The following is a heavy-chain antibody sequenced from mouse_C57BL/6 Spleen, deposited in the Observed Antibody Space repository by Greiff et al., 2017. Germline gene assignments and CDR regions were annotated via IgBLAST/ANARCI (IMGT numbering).Heavy chain of an antibody. V-gene: IGHV1-81*01. CDR3: TRRNSSVLDY. CDR1: GYTFTSYG. J-gene: IGHJ2*01. CDR2: IYPRSGNT. Sequence: VQLQQSGAELSRPGASVKLSCKASGYTFTSYGISWVKQRTGPGLEWIVEIYPRSGNTYYNEKFKGKATLTADKSSSTAYMELRSLTSEDPAVYVRTRRNSSVLDYWGQGTTRTISS. D-gene: IGHD3-2*02.